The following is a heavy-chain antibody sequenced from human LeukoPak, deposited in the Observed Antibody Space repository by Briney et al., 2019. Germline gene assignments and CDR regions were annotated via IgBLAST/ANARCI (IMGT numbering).Heavy chain of an antibody. CDR3: ARAEMSLRSLDV. V-gene: IGHV3-74*01. D-gene: IGHD3-3*01. CDR1: GFTFSSYW. Sequence: GGSLRLSCAASGFTFSSYWMHWVRQAPGRGLVWVSRINTDGSSTSYADSVKGRFTISRDNAKNTLYLQMNSLRAEDTAVYYCARAEMSLRSLDVWGKGTTVTVSS. CDR2: INTDGSST. J-gene: IGHJ6*04.